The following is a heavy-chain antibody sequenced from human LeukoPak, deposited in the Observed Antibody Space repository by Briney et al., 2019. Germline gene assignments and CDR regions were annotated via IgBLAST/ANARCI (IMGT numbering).Heavy chain of an antibody. V-gene: IGHV3-74*01. D-gene: IGHD1-7*01. Sequence: GGSLRLSCSASGFTFSSYWMQWVRHPPGKGLVWVSRIKTDGSSTSYADSVKGRFTISRDNAKNTLYLQMNSLRAEDTAVYYCGRAGNYRIDYWGQGTLVTVSS. CDR3: GRAGNYRIDY. CDR1: GFTFSSYW. J-gene: IGHJ4*02. CDR2: IKTDGSST.